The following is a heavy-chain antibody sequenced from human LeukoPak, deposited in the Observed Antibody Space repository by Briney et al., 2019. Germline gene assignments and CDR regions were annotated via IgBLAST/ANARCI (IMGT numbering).Heavy chain of an antibody. J-gene: IGHJ4*02. CDR1: GGTFSSYA. Sequence: AASVKVSCKASGGTFSSYAISWVRQAPGQGLEWMGRIIPILGIANYAQKFQGRVTITADKSTSTAYMDLSSLRSEDTAVYYCARDLPPYYFDYWGQGTLVTVSS. V-gene: IGHV1-69*04. CDR3: ARDLPPYYFDY. CDR2: IIPILGIA.